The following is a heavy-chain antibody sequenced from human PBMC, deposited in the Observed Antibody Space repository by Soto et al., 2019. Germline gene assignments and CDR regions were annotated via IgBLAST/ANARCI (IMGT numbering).Heavy chain of an antibody. J-gene: IGHJ4*02. D-gene: IGHD3-22*01. CDR2: IYYSGST. V-gene: IGHV4-59*01. CDR1: GGSISSYY. CDR3: ARAVLDPSSYYDSSGYFDY. Sequence: PSETLSLTCTVSGGSISSYYWSWIRQPPGKGLEWIGYIYYSGSTNYNPSLKSRVTISVDTSKNQFSLKLSSVTAADTAVYYCARAVLDPSSYYDSSGYFDYWGQGTLVTVSS.